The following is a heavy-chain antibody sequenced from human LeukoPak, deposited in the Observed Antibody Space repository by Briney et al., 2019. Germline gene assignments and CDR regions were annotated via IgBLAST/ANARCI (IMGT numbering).Heavy chain of an antibody. D-gene: IGHD1-26*01. Sequence: ASVKVSCKASGYTFTGYYMHWVRQAPGQGLEWMGWINPNSGGTNYAQKFQGRVTMTRDTSISTAYMELSRLRSDDTAVYYCARSPSGSYSEGFDYWGQGTLVTVSS. J-gene: IGHJ4*02. CDR2: INPNSGGT. V-gene: IGHV1-2*02. CDR3: ARSPSGSYSEGFDY. CDR1: GYTFTGYY.